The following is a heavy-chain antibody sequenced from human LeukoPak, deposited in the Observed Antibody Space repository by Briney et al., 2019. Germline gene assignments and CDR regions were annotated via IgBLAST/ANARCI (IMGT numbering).Heavy chain of an antibody. CDR1: GGSISGGSYY. CDR3: ARDLAYASVR. D-gene: IGHD2-2*01. V-gene: IGHV4-61*09. Sequence: PSQTLSLTCTVPGGSISGGSYYWSWIRQPAGKGLEWIGHFYTSGTTRYNPSVASRVTISIDTSKNQFSLKLSSVTAADTAVYYCARDLAYASVRWGQGTLVTVSA. CDR2: FYTSGTT. J-gene: IGHJ4*02.